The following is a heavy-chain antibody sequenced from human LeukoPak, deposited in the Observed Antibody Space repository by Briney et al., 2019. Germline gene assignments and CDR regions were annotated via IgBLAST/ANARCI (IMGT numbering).Heavy chain of an antibody. CDR1: GFTFSKYA. V-gene: IGHV3-30*04. D-gene: IGHD6-13*01. J-gene: IGHJ5*02. CDR3: ARDQLFCSDGSCSAHNWFDP. Sequence: GGSLSLSCSASGFTFSKYAFHWVRQAPGKGLEWVSIISYDGSHKYYADSVKGRFTISRDDSNNTLFLQMNSLRPADTAVYYCARDQLFCSDGSCSAHNWFDPWGPGTLVTVSS. CDR2: ISYDGSHK.